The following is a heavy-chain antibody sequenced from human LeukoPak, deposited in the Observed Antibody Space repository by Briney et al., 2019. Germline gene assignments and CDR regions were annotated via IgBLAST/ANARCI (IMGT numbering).Heavy chain of an antibody. CDR2: ISSSSSYI. J-gene: IGHJ6*03. V-gene: IGHV3-21*01. D-gene: IGHD1-7*01. CDR3: ARDLRFWAGTTSDYYYYYMDV. CDR1: GFTFSSYS. Sequence: GGSLRLSCAASGFTFSSYSMNWVRQAPGKGLEWVSSISSSSSYIYYADSVKGRFTISRDNAKNSLYLQMNSLRAEDTAVYYCARDLRFWAGTTSDYYYYYMDVWGKGTTVTVSS.